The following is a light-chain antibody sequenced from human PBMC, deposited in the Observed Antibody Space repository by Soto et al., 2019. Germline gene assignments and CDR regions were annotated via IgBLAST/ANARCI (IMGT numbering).Light chain of an antibody. CDR2: LEGSGSY. Sequence: QSLLTQSSSASASLGSSVKLTCTLSSGYSSYVIAWHQQQPGKAPRYLMKLEGSGSYNKGSGVPDRFSGSSSGADRYLTISNLHFEDEADYYCETWDSNTRVFGGGTKLTVL. CDR1: SGYSSYV. J-gene: IGLJ3*02. CDR3: ETWDSNTRV. V-gene: IGLV4-60*02.